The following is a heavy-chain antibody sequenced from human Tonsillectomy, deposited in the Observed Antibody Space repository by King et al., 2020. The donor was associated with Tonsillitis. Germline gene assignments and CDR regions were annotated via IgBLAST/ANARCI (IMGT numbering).Heavy chain of an antibody. CDR2: ISGSGGST. CDR1: GFTFSSYA. D-gene: IGHD3-10*01. V-gene: IGHV3-23*04. Sequence: VQLVESGGGLVQPGGSLRLSCAASGFTFSSYAMSWVRQAPGKGLEWVSAISGSGGSTYYADSVKGRFTISRDNSKNTLYLQMNSLRAEDTAVYYCAKDQDVLLWFGERAFDIWGQGTMVTVSS. J-gene: IGHJ3*02. CDR3: AKDQDVLLWFGERAFDI.